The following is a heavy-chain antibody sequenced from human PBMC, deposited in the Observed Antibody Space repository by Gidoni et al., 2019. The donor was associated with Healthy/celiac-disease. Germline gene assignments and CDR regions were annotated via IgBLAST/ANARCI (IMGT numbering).Heavy chain of an antibody. Sequence: QLQLQESGPGLVTPSATLSLPCTVSGGSISRSSYSWGWIRQPPGKGLEWIGSIYDSGSTYYNPSLKSRVTISVDTSKNQFSLKLSSVTAADTAVYYCARQPVVEMATMLFLENLYYFDYWGQGTLVTVSS. D-gene: IGHD3-3*01. CDR2: IYDSGST. V-gene: IGHV4-39*01. CDR1: GGSISRSSYS. CDR3: ARQPVVEMATMLFLENLYYFDY. J-gene: IGHJ4*02.